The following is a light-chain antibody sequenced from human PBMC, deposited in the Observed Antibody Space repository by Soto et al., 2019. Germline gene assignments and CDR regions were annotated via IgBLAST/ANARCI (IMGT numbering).Light chain of an antibody. CDR1: SSDAGGYNY. V-gene: IGLV2-14*01. CDR3: SSYTTSSTYV. J-gene: IGLJ1*01. CDR2: DVS. Sequence: QSALTQPASVSGSPGQSITISCTGTSSDAGGYNYVSWYQQHPGKPPKLMIYDVSNRPSVVPNRFTGSKSGNTAALTISGLKGEDEADYYCSSYTTSSTYVFGTGTKLTVL.